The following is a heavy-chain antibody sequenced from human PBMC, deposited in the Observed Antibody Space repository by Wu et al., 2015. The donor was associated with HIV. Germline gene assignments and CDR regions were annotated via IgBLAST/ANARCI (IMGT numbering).Heavy chain of an antibody. V-gene: IGHV1-2*02. D-gene: IGHD1-26*01. CDR3: ARGRTLPDIVGANEYFQH. CDR2: INPNTGGT. CDR1: GYTFTAYY. Sequence: QVHLVQSGAEVKKPGASVKVSCKASGYTFTAYYIHWVRQAPGQGLEWMGWINPNTGGTNSAQKLQGRVTMTRDTSINTAYMELTRVGSDDTAVYFCARGRTLPDIVGANEYFQHWGQGTLVTVSS. J-gene: IGHJ1*01.